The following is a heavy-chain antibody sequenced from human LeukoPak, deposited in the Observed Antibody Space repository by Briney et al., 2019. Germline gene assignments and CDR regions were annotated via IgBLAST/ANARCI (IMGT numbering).Heavy chain of an antibody. CDR3: AKEGYYYDSSGSLFDY. Sequence: GGSLRLSCAASGFTFSSYGMHWVRQAPGKGLEWVAVISYDGSNKYYADSVKGRFTISRDNSKNTLYLQMNSLRAEDTAVYYCAKEGYYYDSSGSLFDYWGQGTLVTVSS. J-gene: IGHJ4*02. V-gene: IGHV3-30*18. CDR1: GFTFSSYG. D-gene: IGHD3-22*01. CDR2: ISYDGSNK.